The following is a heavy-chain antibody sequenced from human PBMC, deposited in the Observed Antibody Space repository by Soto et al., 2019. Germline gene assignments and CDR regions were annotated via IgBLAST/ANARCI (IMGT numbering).Heavy chain of an antibody. Sequence: EXLKIYCKCSGYXFTSYWVVWVRHMPGKGLERMGIIYPGDSDTRYSPSFQGQVTISADKSITTTYLQLSSIKASDNAIYYCARLFDTSGWYDYWGQGTLVTVSS. J-gene: IGHJ4*02. D-gene: IGHD6-13*01. V-gene: IGHV5-51*01. CDR2: IYPGDSDT. CDR3: ARLFDTSGWYDY. CDR1: GYXFTSYW.